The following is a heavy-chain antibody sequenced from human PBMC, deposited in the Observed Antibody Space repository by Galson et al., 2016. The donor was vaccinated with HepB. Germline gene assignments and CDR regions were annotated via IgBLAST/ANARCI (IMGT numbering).Heavy chain of an antibody. D-gene: IGHD6-19*01. Sequence: LRLSCAASGFSFRNYGRHSVRQALGKGLDWVSAISDDGTNKYYADSVKGRFTISRDNSKNTLSLQMNSLRAEDTAVYYWVAGKEYVQHWGQGTLVTVSS. CDR2: ISDDGTNK. CDR3: VAGKEYVQH. J-gene: IGHJ1*01. V-gene: IGHV3-30*03. CDR1: GFSFRNYG.